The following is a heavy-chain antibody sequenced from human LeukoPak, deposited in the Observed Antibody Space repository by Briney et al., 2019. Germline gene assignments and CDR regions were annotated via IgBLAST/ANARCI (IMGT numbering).Heavy chain of an antibody. CDR3: AGEDNSSGYRPFDI. V-gene: IGHV1-2*06. J-gene: IGHJ3*02. CDR2: INPNNGGT. D-gene: IGHD3-22*01. Sequence: GASVKVSCKASGYTFTGYYIHWVRQAPGQGLEWMGRINPNNGGTNYAQKFQGRVTMTRDMSMSTAYMELSRLRSVDTAVYYCAGEDNSSGYRPFDIWGQXTXVTVPS. CDR1: GYTFTGYY.